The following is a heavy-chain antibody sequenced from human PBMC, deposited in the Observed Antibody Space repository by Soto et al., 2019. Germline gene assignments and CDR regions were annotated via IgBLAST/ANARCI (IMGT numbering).Heavy chain of an antibody. V-gene: IGHV4-59*01. CDR3: ARTQMATLYFDY. J-gene: IGHJ4*02. Sequence: SETLSLTCTVSGGSISGYYWSWMRQPPGQGLEWIGYIYHSGTIRYNPSLESRVTISVDTSKNQFSLKLASVTAADTAVYYCARTQMATLYFDYWGQGTLVTV. CDR2: IYHSGTI. CDR1: GGSISGYY. D-gene: IGHD5-12*01.